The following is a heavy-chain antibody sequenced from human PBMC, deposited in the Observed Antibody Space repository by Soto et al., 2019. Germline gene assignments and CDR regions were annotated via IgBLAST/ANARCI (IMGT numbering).Heavy chain of an antibody. D-gene: IGHD1-1*01. Sequence: GGSLRLSCATSQFTFRSYGMHWVRQAPGKGLEWVSALYDLDGTYYADSVKGRFTTSSDSSRTTVYLQMNSLRPDDTAVYSCATWHLQEHAYDIWGQGTMVTVSS. CDR2: LYDLDGT. J-gene: IGHJ3*02. CDR3: ATWHLQEHAYDI. V-gene: IGHV3-53*01. CDR1: QFTFRSYG.